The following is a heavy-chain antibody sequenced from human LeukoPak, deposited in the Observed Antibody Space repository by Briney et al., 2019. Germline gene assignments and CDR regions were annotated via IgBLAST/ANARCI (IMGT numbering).Heavy chain of an antibody. V-gene: IGHV3-30-3*01. D-gene: IGHD2-2*01. CDR3: ARDEYLWVVIQLGLFDY. CDR1: GFTFSSYA. Sequence: GGSLRLSCAVSGFTFSSYAMSWVRQAPGKGLEWVAVISSDGNNKYYADSVKGRFTISRDNSKNTLYLQMNSLRAEDTAVYYCARDEYLWVVIQLGLFDYWGQGTLVTVSS. J-gene: IGHJ4*02. CDR2: ISSDGNNK.